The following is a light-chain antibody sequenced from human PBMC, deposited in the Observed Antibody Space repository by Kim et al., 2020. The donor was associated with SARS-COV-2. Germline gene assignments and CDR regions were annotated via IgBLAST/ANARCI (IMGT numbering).Light chain of an antibody. Sequence: QSALTQPASVSGSPGQSITISCTGTSSDVGGYNYVSWYQQHPGKAPKLMIYDVSKRPSGVSNRFSGSKSGNTASLTISGLQAEVEADYYCSSYTSSSPWVFGGGTQLTVL. V-gene: IGLV2-14*01. J-gene: IGLJ3*02. CDR3: SSYTSSSPWV. CDR2: DVS. CDR1: SSDVGGYNY.